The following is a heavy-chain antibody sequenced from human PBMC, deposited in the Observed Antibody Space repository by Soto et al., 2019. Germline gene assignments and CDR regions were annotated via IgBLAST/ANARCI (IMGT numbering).Heavy chain of an antibody. D-gene: IGHD3-10*01. Sequence: EVQLVESGGDLVQPGGSLRLSCAASGFTFSSSWMYWVRQAPGKGLVSVSRICPDGSTTTYADSVKGRFTISRDNAKNTLYLQMNSLRAEDTAVYYCAGGYSGSPRWGQGTLVTVSS. V-gene: IGHV3-74*01. CDR1: GFTFSSSW. CDR2: ICPDGSTT. J-gene: IGHJ4*02. CDR3: AGGYSGSPR.